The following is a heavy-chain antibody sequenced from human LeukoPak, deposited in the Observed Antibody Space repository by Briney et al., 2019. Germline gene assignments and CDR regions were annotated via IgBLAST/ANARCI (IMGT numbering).Heavy chain of an antibody. CDR3: AKDQMGITIFGVVTSFGDY. Sequence: ASVKVSCKASRYTFTSYDINWVRQATGQGLEWMGWMNPNSGNTGYAQKFQGRVTITRNTSISTAYMELSSLRSEDTAVYYCAKDQMGITIFGVVTSFGDYWGQGTLVTVSS. J-gene: IGHJ4*02. D-gene: IGHD3-3*01. V-gene: IGHV1-8*03. CDR1: RYTFTSYD. CDR2: MNPNSGNT.